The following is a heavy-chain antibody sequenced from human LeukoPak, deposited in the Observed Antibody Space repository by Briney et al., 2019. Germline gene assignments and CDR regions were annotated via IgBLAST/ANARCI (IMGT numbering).Heavy chain of an antibody. Sequence: ASVKVSCKASGYTFTSYYMHWVRQAPGQGLEWMGIINPSGGSTSYAQKFQGRVTMTRDTSTSTVYMELSSLRSEDTAVYYCVITMIVVACSDYWGQGTLVTVSS. D-gene: IGHD3-22*01. CDR3: VITMIVVACSDY. CDR2: INPSGGST. J-gene: IGHJ4*02. V-gene: IGHV1-46*03. CDR1: GYTFTSYY.